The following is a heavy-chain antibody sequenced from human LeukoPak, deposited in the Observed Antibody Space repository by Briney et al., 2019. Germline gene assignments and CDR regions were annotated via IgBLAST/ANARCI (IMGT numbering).Heavy chain of an antibody. CDR2: IYPGDSDT. V-gene: IGHV5-51*01. D-gene: IGHD5-12*01. J-gene: IGHJ6*02. Sequence: GESLKISCKGSGYSFTSYWIGWVRQMPGKGLEWMGIIYPGDSDTRYSPSFQGQVTISADKSISTAYLQWSSLKASDTAMYYCARLLIPIVATNPFYYYYGMDVWGQGTTVTVSS. CDR1: GYSFTSYW. CDR3: ARLLIPIVATNPFYYYYGMDV.